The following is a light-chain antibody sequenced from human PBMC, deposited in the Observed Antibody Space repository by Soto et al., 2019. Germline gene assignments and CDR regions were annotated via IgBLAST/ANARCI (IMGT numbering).Light chain of an antibody. CDR1: QSVSRTY. CDR2: GVS. V-gene: IGKV3-20*01. J-gene: IGKJ1*01. CDR3: QQYASSSLT. Sequence: EIVLTQSPGTLSLSPGESATLSCRASQSVSRTYFAWYQQKPGQAPRLLIYGVSSRATGIPDRFSGSGSGTDFTLTISRLEPEDFAVYSCQQYASSSLTFGQGTKVEIK.